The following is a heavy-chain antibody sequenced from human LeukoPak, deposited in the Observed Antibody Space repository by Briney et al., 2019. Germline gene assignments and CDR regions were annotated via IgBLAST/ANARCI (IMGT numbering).Heavy chain of an antibody. CDR1: GFTFDDYG. Sequence: RGSRTLSCAASGFTFDDYGMSWVRQAPGKGLEWVSGINWNGGSTGYADSVKGRFTISRDNAKNSLYLQMNSLRAEDTALYYCARWGGINLLGSYYMDVWGKGSPVTVSS. CDR2: INWNGGST. V-gene: IGHV3-20*04. CDR3: ARWGGINLLGSYYMDV. D-gene: IGHD1-26*01. J-gene: IGHJ6*03.